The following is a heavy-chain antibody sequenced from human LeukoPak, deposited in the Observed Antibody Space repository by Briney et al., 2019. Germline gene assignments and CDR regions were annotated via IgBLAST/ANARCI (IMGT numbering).Heavy chain of an antibody. CDR1: GFSFSNYA. CDR2: ISGSGGST. CDR3: AREPYPLYDFWSGYFDY. V-gene: IGHV3-23*01. D-gene: IGHD3-3*01. Sequence: GGSLRLSCAASGFSFSNYAMSWVRQAPGKGLEWVSAISGSGGSTYYADSVKGRFTISRDNSKNTLYLQMNSLRAEDTAVYYCAREPYPLYDFWSGYFDYWGQGTLVTVSS. J-gene: IGHJ4*02.